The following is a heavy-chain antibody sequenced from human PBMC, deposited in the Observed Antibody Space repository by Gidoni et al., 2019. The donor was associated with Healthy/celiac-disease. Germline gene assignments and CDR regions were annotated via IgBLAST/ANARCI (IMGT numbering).Heavy chain of an antibody. J-gene: IGHJ3*02. CDR1: GGSISSSSYY. V-gene: IGHV4-39*01. CDR3: ARWGDVVVPAADAFDI. CDR2: IYYSGST. D-gene: IGHD2-2*01. Sequence: QLQLQESGPGLVKPSETLSLTCTVSGGSISSSSYYWGWIRQPPGKGLEWIGSIYYSGSTYYNPSLKSRVTISVDTSKNQFSLKLSSVTAADTAVYYCARWGDVVVPAADAFDIWGQGTMVTVSS.